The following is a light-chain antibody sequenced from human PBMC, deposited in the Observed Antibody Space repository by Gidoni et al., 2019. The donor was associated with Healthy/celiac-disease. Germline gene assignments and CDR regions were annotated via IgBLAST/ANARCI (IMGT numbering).Light chain of an antibody. V-gene: IGKV3-20*01. CDR2: GAS. Sequence: EIVLTQSRGILSLSPGERATLSCRASQSVSSSYLAWYQQKPGQAPRLLIYGASSRATGIPDRFSGSGSGTDFTLTISRLEPEDFAVYYCQQYGSSSWTFGQGTKVEIK. CDR1: QSVSSSY. CDR3: QQYGSSSWT. J-gene: IGKJ1*01.